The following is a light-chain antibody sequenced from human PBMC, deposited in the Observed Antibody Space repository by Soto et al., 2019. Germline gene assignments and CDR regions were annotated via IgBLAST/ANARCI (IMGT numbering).Light chain of an antibody. V-gene: IGKV3D-15*01. CDR3: HQYGSSPRT. CDR1: QSIRTN. Sequence: EIVMTQSPATLSVSPGERATLSCRASQSIRTNIAWYQQKPGQAPRLLIYDASTRATGIPARFSGSGSGTEFTLTISRLEPEDFAVYYCHQYGSSPRTFGQGTKVDIK. J-gene: IGKJ1*01. CDR2: DAS.